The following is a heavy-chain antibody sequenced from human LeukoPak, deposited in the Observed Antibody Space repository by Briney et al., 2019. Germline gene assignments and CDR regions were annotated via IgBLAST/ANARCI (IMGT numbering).Heavy chain of an antibody. CDR2: IYYSGST. D-gene: IGHD3-10*01. CDR1: GGSISSGGYY. Sequence: SETLSLTCTVSGGSISSGGYYWSWIRQHPGKGLEWIGYIYYSGSTYYNPSLKSRVTISVDTSKNQFSLKLSSVTAADTAVYYCARMVRGVLYYFDYWGQGTLVTVSS. CDR3: ARMVRGVLYYFDY. J-gene: IGHJ4*02. V-gene: IGHV4-30-4*08.